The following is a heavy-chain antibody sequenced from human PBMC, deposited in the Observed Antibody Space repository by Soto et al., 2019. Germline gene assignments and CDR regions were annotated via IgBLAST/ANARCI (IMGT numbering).Heavy chain of an antibody. Sequence: AGGSLRLSCAASGFTFSNFVMSWVRQVPGKGLEWVSAITGSGGSAYYADSVKGRFTISRDNSKSTLYLQMNSLRVGDTAVYYCVKHDRWIQLWNDAFDMWGQGTMVTVSS. V-gene: IGHV3-23*01. J-gene: IGHJ3*02. D-gene: IGHD5-18*01. CDR3: VKHDRWIQLWNDAFDM. CDR1: GFTFSNFV. CDR2: ITGSGGSA.